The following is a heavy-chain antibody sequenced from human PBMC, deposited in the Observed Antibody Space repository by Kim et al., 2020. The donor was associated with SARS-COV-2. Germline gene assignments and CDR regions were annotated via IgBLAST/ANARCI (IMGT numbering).Heavy chain of an antibody. CDR2: INPNSGGT. CDR1: GYTFAGYY. D-gene: IGHD5-12*01. CDR3: ERDDGSLWYFDL. Sequence: ASVKVSCKASGYTFAGYYMHWVRQAPGQGLEWMGWINPNSGGTNYAQKFQGRVTMTRDTSISTAYMELSRLRSDDTAVYYCERDDGSLWYFDLWGRGTLVTVSS. J-gene: IGHJ2*01. V-gene: IGHV1-2*02.